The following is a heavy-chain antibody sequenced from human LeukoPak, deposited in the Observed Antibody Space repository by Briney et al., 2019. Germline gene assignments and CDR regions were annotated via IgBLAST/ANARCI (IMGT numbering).Heavy chain of an antibody. CDR3: ARDPAGRGIVATPPSY. V-gene: IGHV1-18*01. J-gene: IGHJ4*02. CDR2: ISAYNGNT. D-gene: IGHD5-12*01. CDR1: GYTFTSYG. Sequence: GASVKVSCTASGYTFTSYGISWVRQAPGQGLEWMGWISAYNGNTNYAQKLQGRVTMTTDTSTSTAYMELRSLRSDDTAVYYCARDPAGRGIVATPPSYWGQGTLVTVSS.